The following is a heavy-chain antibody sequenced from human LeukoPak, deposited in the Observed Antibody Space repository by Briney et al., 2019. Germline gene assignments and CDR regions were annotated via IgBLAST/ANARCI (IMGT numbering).Heavy chain of an antibody. V-gene: IGHV3-23*01. D-gene: IGHD2-2*01. Sequence: GGSLRLSCAASGFTFSSYAMSWVRQAPGKGLEWVSAISGSGGSTYYADSVKGRFTISRDNSKNTLYLQMNSLRAEGTAVYYCAKDRYCSSTSCYAGYYYYGMDVWGQGTTVTVSS. CDR3: AKDRYCSSTSCYAGYYYYGMDV. J-gene: IGHJ6*02. CDR2: ISGSGGST. CDR1: GFTFSSYA.